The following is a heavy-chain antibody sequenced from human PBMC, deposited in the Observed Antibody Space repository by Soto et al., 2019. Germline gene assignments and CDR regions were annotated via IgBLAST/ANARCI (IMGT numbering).Heavy chain of an antibody. CDR2: ISSSSSTI. V-gene: IGHV3-48*01. Sequence: PGGSLRLSCAASGFTFISYSMNWVRQAPGKGLEWVSYISSSSSTIYYADSVKGRFTISRDNAKNSLYLQMNSLRAEDTAVYYCARGYCGGDGYHHDAFYFWGQGTMVTGSS. D-gene: IGHD2-21*01. CDR1: GFTFISYS. CDR3: ARGYCGGDGYHHDAFYF. J-gene: IGHJ3*01.